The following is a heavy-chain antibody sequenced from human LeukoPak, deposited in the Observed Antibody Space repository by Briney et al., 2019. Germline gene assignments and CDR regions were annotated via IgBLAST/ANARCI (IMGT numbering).Heavy chain of an antibody. V-gene: IGHV3-30*02. CDR1: GFTFNNYG. CDR2: IPYDGRNK. J-gene: IGHJ4*02. CDR3: AKGGVDFVGHSSVWSAFLDY. Sequence: GGSLRLSCAASGFTFNNYGMHWVRQAPGKGLEWVAFIPYDGRNKYYADSVRGRFTISRDNSKNTLYLQMNSLRAEDTAVHYCAKGGVDFVGHSSVWSAFLDYWGQGTLVTVSS. D-gene: IGHD2-2*03.